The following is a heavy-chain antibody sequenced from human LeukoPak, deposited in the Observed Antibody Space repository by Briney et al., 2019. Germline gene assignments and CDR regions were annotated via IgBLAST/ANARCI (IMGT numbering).Heavy chain of an antibody. D-gene: IGHD5-12*01. Sequence: SVKVSCKASGGTFSSYAISWVRQAPGQGLEWMGGIIPIFGTANYAQKFQGRVTITADKSTSTVYMELSSLRSEDTAVYYCAREGGYDYYWLDPWGQGTLVTVSS. CDR2: IIPIFGTA. CDR3: AREGGYDYYWLDP. CDR1: GGTFSSYA. V-gene: IGHV1-69*06. J-gene: IGHJ5*02.